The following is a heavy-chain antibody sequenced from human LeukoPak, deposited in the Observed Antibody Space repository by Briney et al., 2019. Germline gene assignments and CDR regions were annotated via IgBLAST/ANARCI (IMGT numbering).Heavy chain of an antibody. CDR1: GFTFSSYA. J-gene: IGHJ4*02. D-gene: IGHD6-19*01. CDR3: AKSPGYSSDHGDY. V-gene: IGHV3-23*01. CDR2: ISGGGGNT. Sequence: AGGSLRLSCAASGFTFSSYAMRWVRQAPGKGLEWVSVISGGGGNTYYADSVKGRFTISRDNSKNTLYLQMNSLRAEDTAVYYCAKSPGYSSDHGDYWGQGTLVTVSS.